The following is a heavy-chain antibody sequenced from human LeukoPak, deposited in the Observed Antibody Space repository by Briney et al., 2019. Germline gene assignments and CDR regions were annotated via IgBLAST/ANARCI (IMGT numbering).Heavy chain of an antibody. CDR3: TRPYYYDSSGSPDY. J-gene: IGHJ4*02. Sequence: ASETLSLTCTVSGYSISSGYCWGWIRQPPGKGLEWIGNIYHSGSTYYNPSLKSRVTISVDTSKNQFSLKLSSVTAADTAVYYCTRPYYYDSSGSPDYWGQGTLVTVSS. D-gene: IGHD3-22*01. CDR1: GYSISSGYC. V-gene: IGHV4-38-2*02. CDR2: IYHSGST.